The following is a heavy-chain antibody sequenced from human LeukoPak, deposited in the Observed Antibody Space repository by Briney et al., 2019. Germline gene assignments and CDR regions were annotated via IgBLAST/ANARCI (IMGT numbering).Heavy chain of an antibody. J-gene: IGHJ3*02. CDR2: IYHSGST. Sequence: PSETLSLTCTVSGGSISSNDYYWGWISQPPGKGLEWIGEIYHSGSTNCNPSLKSRVTISVDKSKNQFSLKLSSVTAADTAVYYCARVVRGVLHGRPGAFDIWGQGTIVTVSS. V-gene: IGHV4-39*07. D-gene: IGHD3-10*01. CDR1: GGSISSNDYY. CDR3: ARVVRGVLHGRPGAFDI.